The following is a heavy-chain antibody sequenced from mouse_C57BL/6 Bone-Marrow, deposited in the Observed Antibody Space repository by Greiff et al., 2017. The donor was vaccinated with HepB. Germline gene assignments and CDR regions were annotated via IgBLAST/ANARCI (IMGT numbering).Heavy chain of an antibody. Sequence: QVHVKQSGAELVKPGASVKLSCKASGYTFTEYTIHWVKQRSGQGLEWIGWFYPGSGSIKYNEKFKDKATLTADKSSSTVYMELSRLTSEDSAVYFCARTTVGRAWFAYWGQGTLVTVSA. V-gene: IGHV1-62-2*01. D-gene: IGHD1-1*01. J-gene: IGHJ3*01. CDR1: GYTFTEYT. CDR3: ARTTVGRAWFAY. CDR2: FYPGSGSI.